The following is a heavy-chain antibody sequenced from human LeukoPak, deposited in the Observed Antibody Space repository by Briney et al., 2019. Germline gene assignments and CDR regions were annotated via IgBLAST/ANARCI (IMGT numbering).Heavy chain of an antibody. CDR2: IYTSGST. Sequence: PSETLSLTCTVSGGSISSGGYYWSWIRQPPGKGLEWIGRIYTSGSTNYNPSLKSRVTISVDTSKNQFSLKLSSVTAADTAVYYCARTDFWSGYSQFDPWGQGTLVTVSS. V-gene: IGHV4-61*02. CDR3: ARTDFWSGYSQFDP. CDR1: GGSISSGGYY. J-gene: IGHJ5*02. D-gene: IGHD3-3*01.